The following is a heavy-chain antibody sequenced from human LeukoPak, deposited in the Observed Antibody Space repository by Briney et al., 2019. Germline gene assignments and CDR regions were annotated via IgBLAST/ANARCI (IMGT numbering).Heavy chain of an antibody. J-gene: IGHJ5*02. CDR1: GFTFSSYS. Sequence: PGGSLRLSCAASGFTFSSYSMNWVRQAPGKGLERVSSISSSSSYIYYADSVKGRFTISRDNAKNSLYLQMNSLRAEDTAVYYCARANLSTTAAIAVAGTGNWFDPWGQGTLVTVSS. CDR3: ARANLSTTAAIAVAGTGNWFDP. CDR2: ISSSSSYI. D-gene: IGHD6-19*01. V-gene: IGHV3-21*01.